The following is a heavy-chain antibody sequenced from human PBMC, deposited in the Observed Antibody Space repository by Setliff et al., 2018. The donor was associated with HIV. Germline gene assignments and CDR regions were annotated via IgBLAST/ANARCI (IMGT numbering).Heavy chain of an antibody. CDR1: GGSSNDYY. V-gene: IGHV4-30-4*01. J-gene: IGHJ4*02. D-gene: IGHD3-22*01. CDR3: ARAYYYDSSGYYIPYYFDY. Sequence: SETLSLTCAVYGGSSNDYYWSWIRQPPGKGLEWIGYIYYSGSTYYNPSLKSRVTISVDTSKNHFSLKLSSVTAADTAVYYCARAYYYDSSGYYIPYYFDYWGQGTLVTVSS. CDR2: IYYSGST.